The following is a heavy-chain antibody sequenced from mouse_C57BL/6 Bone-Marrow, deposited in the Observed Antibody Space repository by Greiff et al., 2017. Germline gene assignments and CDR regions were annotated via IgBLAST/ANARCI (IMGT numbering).Heavy chain of an antibody. Sequence: VQLQQSGPELVKPGASVKISCKASGYAFSSSWMNWVKQRPGKGLEWIGRIYPGDGDTNYNGKFKGKATLTADNSSSTAYMQLSSLTSEDTAVYFCAGGAQAHFDYWGQGTTLTVSS. D-gene: IGHD3-2*02. J-gene: IGHJ2*01. V-gene: IGHV1-82*01. CDR2: IYPGDGDT. CDR3: AGGAQAHFDY. CDR1: GYAFSSSW.